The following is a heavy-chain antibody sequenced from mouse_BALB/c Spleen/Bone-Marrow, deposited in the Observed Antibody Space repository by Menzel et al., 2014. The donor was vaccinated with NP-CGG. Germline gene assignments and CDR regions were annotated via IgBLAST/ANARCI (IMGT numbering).Heavy chain of an antibody. J-gene: IGHJ2*01. V-gene: IGHV1-62-2*01. Sequence: LVESGAELVKPGESGKLSCKASGYTFTDYIIHWIKQRSGQGLEWIGWFYPGSGNIKYNEKFKDKATLTADKSSSTVYMELNRLTSEDSAVYFCTRHFYGSSYFDYWGQGTTLTVSS. CDR3: TRHFYGSSYFDY. D-gene: IGHD1-1*01. CDR1: GYTFTDYI. CDR2: FYPGSGNI.